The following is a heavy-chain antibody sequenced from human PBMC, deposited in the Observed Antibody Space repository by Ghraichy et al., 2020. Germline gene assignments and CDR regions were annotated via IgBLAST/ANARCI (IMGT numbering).Heavy chain of an antibody. V-gene: IGHV4-39*02. Sequence: ETLSLTCTVSGGSISSTSSYWGWIRQPPGKGLEWIGSIYYSGSTYYNSSLKSRVTISADTSKNHFSLKLSSVTAADTAVYYCARRGYGNAFDIWGQGAVVTVSS. CDR2: IYYSGST. D-gene: IGHD5-12*01. J-gene: IGHJ3*02. CDR1: GGSISSTSSY. CDR3: ARRGYGNAFDI.